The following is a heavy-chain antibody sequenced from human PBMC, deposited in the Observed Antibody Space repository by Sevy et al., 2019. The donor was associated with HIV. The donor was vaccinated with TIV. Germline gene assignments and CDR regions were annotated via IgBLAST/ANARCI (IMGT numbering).Heavy chain of an antibody. CDR1: GFSVNSNY. J-gene: IGHJ4*02. D-gene: IGHD5-18*01. V-gene: IGHV3-66*01. CDR2: IYSDETT. Sequence: GGYLRLSCAASGFSVNSNYMTWVRQAPGKGLEGVSVIYSDETTYHADSVKDRFTISRDNSKNMLYLQMSSLRAEDTAIYYCARGKSGYGYALNYWGQGTLVTVPQ. CDR3: ARGKSGYGYALNY.